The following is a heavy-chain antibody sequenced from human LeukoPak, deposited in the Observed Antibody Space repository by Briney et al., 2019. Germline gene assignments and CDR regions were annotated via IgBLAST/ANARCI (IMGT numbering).Heavy chain of an antibody. D-gene: IGHD2-2*01. CDR2: IYTSGST. V-gene: IGHV4-59*10. Sequence: SETLSLTCAVYGGSFSGYYWSWIRQPAGKGLEWIGRIYTSGSTNYNPSLKSRVTMSVDTSKNQFSLKLSSVTAADTAVYYCARSDCSSTSCPYGMDVWGQGTTVTVSS. J-gene: IGHJ6*02. CDR1: GGSFSGYY. CDR3: ARSDCSSTSCPYGMDV.